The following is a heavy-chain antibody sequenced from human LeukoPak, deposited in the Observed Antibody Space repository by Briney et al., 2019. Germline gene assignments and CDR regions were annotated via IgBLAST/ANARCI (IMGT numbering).Heavy chain of an antibody. D-gene: IGHD3-10*01. CDR1: GGSFSGYY. J-gene: IGHJ4*02. CDR2: INHSGST. Sequence: SETLSPTCAVYGGSFSGYYWSRIRQPPGKGLEWIGEINHSGSTNYNPSLKSRVTISVDTSKNQFSLKLSSVTAADTAVYYCASDDYYGSGSYRWWGQGTLVTVSS. V-gene: IGHV4-34*01. CDR3: ASDDYYGSGSYRW.